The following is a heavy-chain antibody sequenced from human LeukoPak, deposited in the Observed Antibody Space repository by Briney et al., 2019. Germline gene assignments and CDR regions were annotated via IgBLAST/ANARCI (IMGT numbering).Heavy chain of an antibody. V-gene: IGHV3-7*01. CDR2: IKQDGREK. CDR3: ARDGGGGTWYDFWSGYYLDY. Sequence: GGSLRLSCAASGFTFSSYWMSWVRQAPGKGLEGVANIKQDGREKYYVDAVKGRFTISRDNAKNSLYLQMNSLRAEDTAVYYCARDGGGGTWYDFWSGYYLDYWGQGTLVTVSS. CDR1: GFTFSSYW. D-gene: IGHD3-3*01. J-gene: IGHJ4*02.